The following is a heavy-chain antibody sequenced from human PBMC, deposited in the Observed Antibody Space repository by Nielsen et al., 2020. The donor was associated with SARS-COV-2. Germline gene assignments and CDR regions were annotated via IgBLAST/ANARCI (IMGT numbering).Heavy chain of an antibody. CDR2: ISSSSSYI. J-gene: IGHJ6*03. Sequence: GGSLRLSCAASGFTFSSYSMNWVRQAPGKGLEWVSSISSSSSYIYYADSVKGRFTISRDNAKNSLYLQMNSLRAEDTAVYYCARDGEIMITFGGLMDVLGKGTTVTVSS. V-gene: IGHV3-21*01. CDR1: GFTFSSYS. CDR3: ARDGEIMITFGGLMDV. D-gene: IGHD3-16*01.